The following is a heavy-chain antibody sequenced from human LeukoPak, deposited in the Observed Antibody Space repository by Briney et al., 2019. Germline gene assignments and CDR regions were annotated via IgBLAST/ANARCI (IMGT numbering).Heavy chain of an antibody. CDR2: IYYSGST. CDR1: GGSISSYY. J-gene: IGHJ4*02. Sequence: SETLSLTCTVSGGSISSYYWSWIRQPPGEGLEWIGFIYYSGSTNQNPSLKSRVTMSVDTSKNQFFLRLSSVTAADTAVYYCASSSAMVTHSFEYWGQGTLVTVSS. CDR3: ASSSAMVTHSFEY. D-gene: IGHD5-18*01. V-gene: IGHV4-59*08.